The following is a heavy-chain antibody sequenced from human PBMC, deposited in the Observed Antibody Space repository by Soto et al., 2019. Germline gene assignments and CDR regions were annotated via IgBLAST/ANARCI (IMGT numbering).Heavy chain of an antibody. V-gene: IGHV3-30*18. D-gene: IGHD3-10*01. CDR2: ISYDGSNK. CDR3: AKGRELLWFGELLFDY. J-gene: IGHJ4*02. CDR1: GFTFSSYG. Sequence: QVQLVESGGGVVQPGRSLRLSCAASGFTFSSYGMHWVRQAPGKGLEWVAVISYDGSNKYYADSVKGRFTISRDNSKNTLYLQMNCLRAEDTAVYYCAKGRELLWFGELLFDYWGQGTLVTVSS.